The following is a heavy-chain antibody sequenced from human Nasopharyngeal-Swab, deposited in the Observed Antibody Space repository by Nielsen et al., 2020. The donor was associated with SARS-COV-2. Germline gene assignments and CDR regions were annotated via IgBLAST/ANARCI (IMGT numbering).Heavy chain of an antibody. CDR2: IKQDGSQK. V-gene: IGHV3-7*01. J-gene: IGHJ6*03. Sequence: GGSLRLSCAASGFTFSNYWMSWVRQAPGKGLEWVANIKQDGSQKYYVDSVKGRFTISRDNAKNSLYLQMNSLRAEDTAVYYCARDGATVIGYYYYYMDVWGKGTTVTVSS. D-gene: IGHD4-11*01. CDR1: GFTFSNYW. CDR3: ARDGATVIGYYYYYMDV.